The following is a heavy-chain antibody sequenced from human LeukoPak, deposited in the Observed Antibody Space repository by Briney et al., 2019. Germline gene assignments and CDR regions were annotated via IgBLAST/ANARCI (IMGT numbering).Heavy chain of an antibody. J-gene: IGHJ4*02. Sequence: GGSLRLSCAASGFTFSSYSMNWVRQAPGKGLEWVSYISSSGSTIYYADSVKGRFTISRDNAKNSLYLQMNSLRAEDTAVYYCARDGYNFFHPIDYWGQGTLVTVSS. CDR2: ISSSGSTI. CDR3: ARDGYNFFHPIDY. D-gene: IGHD5-24*01. CDR1: GFTFSSYS. V-gene: IGHV3-48*04.